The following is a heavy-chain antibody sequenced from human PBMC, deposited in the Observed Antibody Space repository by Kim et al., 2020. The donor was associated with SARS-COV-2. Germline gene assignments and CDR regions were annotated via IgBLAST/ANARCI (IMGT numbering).Heavy chain of an antibody. J-gene: IGHJ6*01. V-gene: IGHV5-51*01. Sequence: GESLKISCKGSGYSFTSYWIGWVRQMPGKGLEWMGIIYPGDSDTRYSPSFQGQVTISADKSISTAYLQWSSLKASDTAMYYCARQSFRSMIRGVITSDYYYAMDVWGQVTTVTVSS. CDR1: GYSFTSYW. CDR3: ARQSFRSMIRGVITSDYYYAMDV. CDR2: IYPGDSDT. D-gene: IGHD3-10*01.